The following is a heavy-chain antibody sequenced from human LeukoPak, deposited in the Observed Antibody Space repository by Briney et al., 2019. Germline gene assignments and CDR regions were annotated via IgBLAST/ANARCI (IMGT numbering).Heavy chain of an antibody. V-gene: IGHV1-18*01. CDR1: GYTFTSYG. J-gene: IGHJ6*03. Sequence: ASVKVSCKASGYTFTSYGISWVRQAPGQGLEWMGWISAYNGNTNYAQKFQGRVTITRNTSISTAYMELSSLRSEDTAVYYCARVVYSYVYYYYYYMDVWGKGTTVTVSS. D-gene: IGHD5-18*01. CDR2: ISAYNGNT. CDR3: ARVVYSYVYYYYYYMDV.